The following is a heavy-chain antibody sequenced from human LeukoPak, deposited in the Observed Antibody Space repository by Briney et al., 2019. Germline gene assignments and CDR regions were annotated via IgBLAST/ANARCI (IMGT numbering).Heavy chain of an antibody. J-gene: IGHJ6*02. CDR3: AKEYGSGSYFYFYAMDV. V-gene: IGHV3-23*01. CDR2: ITGSADNT. Sequence: GGSLRLSCVASGFTFSSYAMSWVRQAPGKGLEWVSSITGSADNTYYADSVKGRFTISRDNSKNTLYLQMNSLRAEDTAVYYCAKEYGSGSYFYFYAMDVWGQGTTATVSS. D-gene: IGHD3-10*01. CDR1: GFTFSSYA.